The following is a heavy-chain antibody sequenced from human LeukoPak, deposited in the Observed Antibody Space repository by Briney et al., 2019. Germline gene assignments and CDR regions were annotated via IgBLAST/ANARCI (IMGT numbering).Heavy chain of an antibody. Sequence: PSETLSLTCTVSGGSISSSSYYWGWIRQPPGKGLEWIGSIYYSGSTSYSPSLKSRVTISVDTSKNQFSLKLSSVTAADTAVYYCARAGPRWPNYYDSSGSGTSGWFDPWGQGTLVTVSS. CDR3: ARAGPRWPNYYDSSGSGTSGWFDP. J-gene: IGHJ5*02. D-gene: IGHD3-22*01. V-gene: IGHV4-39*07. CDR1: GGSISSSSYY. CDR2: IYYSGST.